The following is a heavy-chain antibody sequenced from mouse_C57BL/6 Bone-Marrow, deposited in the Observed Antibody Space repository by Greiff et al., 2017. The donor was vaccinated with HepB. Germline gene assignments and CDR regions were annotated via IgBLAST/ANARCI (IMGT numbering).Heavy chain of an antibody. CDR3: ARDLLYYGSSYLYWYFDV. J-gene: IGHJ1*03. V-gene: IGHV5-16*01. CDR1: GFTFSDYY. CDR2: INYDGSST. D-gene: IGHD1-1*01. Sequence: EVQRVESEGGLVQPGSSMKLSCTASGFTFSDYYMAWVRQVPEKGLEWVANINYDGSSTYYLDSLKTRFIITRDNAKNILYLQMSSLKSEDTATYYCARDLLYYGSSYLYWYFDVWGTGTTVTVSS.